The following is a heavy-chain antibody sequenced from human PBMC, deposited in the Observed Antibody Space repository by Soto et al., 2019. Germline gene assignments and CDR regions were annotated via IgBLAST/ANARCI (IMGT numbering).Heavy chain of an antibody. V-gene: IGHV1-69*01. J-gene: IGHJ4*02. CDR1: GGTFSSYA. D-gene: IGHD3-10*01. Sequence: AVKVSCKASGGTFSSYAISWVRQAPGQGLEWMGGIIPIFGTANYAQKFQGRVTITADESTSTAYMELSSLRSEDTAVYYCARSMVRGVMTHFDYWGQGTLVTVSS. CDR2: IIPIFGTA. CDR3: ARSMVRGVMTHFDY.